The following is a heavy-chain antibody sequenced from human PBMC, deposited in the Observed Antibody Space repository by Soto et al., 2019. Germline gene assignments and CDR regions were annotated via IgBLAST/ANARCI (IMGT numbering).Heavy chain of an antibody. CDR2: INSDGSST. CDR1: GFTFSSYW. D-gene: IGHD3-9*01. J-gene: IGHJ6*02. V-gene: IGHV3-74*01. CDR3: ARAAPTISERGMGV. Sequence: GGSLRLSCAASGFTFSSYWMHWVRQAPGKGLVWVSRINSDGSSTSYADSVKGRFTISRDNAKNTLYLQMNSLRAEDTAVYYCARAAPTISERGMGVWRQGTTVTVSS.